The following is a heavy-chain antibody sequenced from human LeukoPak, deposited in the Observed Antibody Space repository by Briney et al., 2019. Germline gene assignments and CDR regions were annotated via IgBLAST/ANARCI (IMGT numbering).Heavy chain of an antibody. CDR2: IHYSGTT. V-gene: IGHV4-59*11. D-gene: IGHD3-22*01. Sequence: SETLSLTCTVSADSISSRYCSWIRQPPGKGLEWIGYIHYSGTTNYNPSLKSRVTISVDTSKKQFSLKLKFVTAADTAVYYCANLHYVSSGSNFDYWGQGTLVTVSS. CDR1: ADSISSRY. J-gene: IGHJ4*02. CDR3: ANLHYVSSGSNFDY.